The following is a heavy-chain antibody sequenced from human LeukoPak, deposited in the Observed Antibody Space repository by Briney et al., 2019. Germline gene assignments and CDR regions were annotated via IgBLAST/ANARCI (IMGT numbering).Heavy chain of an antibody. CDR2: IYHSGST. V-gene: IGHV4-38-2*02. CDR1: GYSISSGYY. D-gene: IGHD3-22*01. J-gene: IGHJ4*02. Sequence: SETLSLTCTVSGYSISSGYYWGWIRQPPGKGLEWIGSIYHSGSTYYNPSLKSRVTISVDTSKNQFSLKLSSVTAADTAVYYCARVEALGYYDSSGYYPTENWGQGTLVTVSS. CDR3: ARVEALGYYDSSGYYPTEN.